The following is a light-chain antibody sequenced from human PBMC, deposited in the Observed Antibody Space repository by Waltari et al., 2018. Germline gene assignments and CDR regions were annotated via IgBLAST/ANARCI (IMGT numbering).Light chain of an antibody. V-gene: IGKV1-5*03. CDR3: KQYITYPWT. J-gene: IGKJ1*01. CDR1: QSVSTS. Sequence: DIQMTQSPSTLSASVGDRVTITCRASQSVSTSLAWYQQKPGKAPKVLIYKASSLEIGVPLRFSGSGSGTEFTLTITSLQPDDVAIYSCKQYITYPWTFGQGTKVEVK. CDR2: KAS.